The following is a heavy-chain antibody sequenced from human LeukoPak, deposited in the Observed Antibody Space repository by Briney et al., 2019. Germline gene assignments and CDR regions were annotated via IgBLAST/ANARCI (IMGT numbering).Heavy chain of an antibody. V-gene: IGHV3-30*02. CDR3: AKDPLYSSLP. Sequence: GGSLRLSCAASGFTFSSYGMHWVRQAPGKGLEWVAFIRYDGSNKYYADSVKGRFTISRDNSKNTLYLQMNSLRAEDTAVYHCAKDPLYSSLPWGQGTLVTVSS. CDR2: IRYDGSNK. J-gene: IGHJ5*02. CDR1: GFTFSSYG. D-gene: IGHD6-6*01.